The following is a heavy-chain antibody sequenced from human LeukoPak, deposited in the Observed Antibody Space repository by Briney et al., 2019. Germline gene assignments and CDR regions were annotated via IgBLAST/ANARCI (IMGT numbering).Heavy chain of an antibody. D-gene: IGHD3-3*01. Sequence: GGSLRLSCAASGFTFSSYWMSWVRQAPGKGLEWVANIKQDGSEKYYVDSVKGRFTISRDNAKNSLYLQMNSLRAEDTAVYYCARPRGDYDFWSGYHYYYYYMDVWGKGTTVTVSS. CDR2: IKQDGSEK. CDR3: ARPRGDYDFWSGYHYYYYYMDV. CDR1: GFTFSSYW. V-gene: IGHV3-7*01. J-gene: IGHJ6*03.